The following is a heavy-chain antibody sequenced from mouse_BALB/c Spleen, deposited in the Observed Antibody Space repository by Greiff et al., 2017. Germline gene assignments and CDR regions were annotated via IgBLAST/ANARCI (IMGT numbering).Heavy chain of an antibody. Sequence: EVMLVESGGGLVQPGGSMKLSCVASGFTFSNYWMNWVRQSPEKGLEWVAEIRLKSNNYATHYAESVKGRFTISRDDSKSSVYLQMNNLRAEDTGIYYCTRDWAWFAYWGQGTLVTVSA. V-gene: IGHV6-6*02. CDR1: GFTFSNYW. CDR2: IRLKSNNYAT. D-gene: IGHD4-1*01. CDR3: TRDWAWFAY. J-gene: IGHJ3*01.